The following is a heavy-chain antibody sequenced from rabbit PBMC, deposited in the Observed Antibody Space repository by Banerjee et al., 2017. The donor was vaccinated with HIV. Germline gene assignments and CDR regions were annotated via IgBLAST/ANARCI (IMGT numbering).Heavy chain of an antibody. CDR1: GFSFSSNW. CDR3: ARDLDGVIGWNLGW. CDR2: IDSSDGDT. D-gene: IGHD4-1*01. Sequence: LEESGGGLVKPGGTLTLTCTVSGFSFSSNWICWVRQAPGKGLEWIACIDSSDGDTDYANWPKGRFTISKASSTTVTLQMTSLTVADTATYFCARDLDGVIGWNLGWWGQGTLVTVS. J-gene: IGHJ3*01. V-gene: IGHV1S45*01.